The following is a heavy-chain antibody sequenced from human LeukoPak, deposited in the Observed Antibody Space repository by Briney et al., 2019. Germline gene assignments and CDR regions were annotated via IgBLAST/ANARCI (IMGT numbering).Heavy chain of an antibody. CDR1: GGSISSYY. V-gene: IGHV4-59*12. J-gene: IGHJ4*02. CDR2: IYYSGST. D-gene: IGHD3-9*01. CDR3: ASWEYYDILTGYYRGDY. Sequence: PSETLSLTCTVSGGSISSYYCSWIRQPPGKGLEWIGYIYYSGSTSYNPSLRSRVTISVDTSKNQFSLKLSSVTAADTAVYYCASWEYYDILTGYYRGDYWGQGTLVTVSS.